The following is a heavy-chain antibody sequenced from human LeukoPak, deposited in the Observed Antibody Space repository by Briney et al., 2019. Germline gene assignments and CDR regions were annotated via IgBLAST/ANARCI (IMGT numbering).Heavy chain of an antibody. CDR3: ARNSKRGTAHFDY. V-gene: IGHV4-39*07. J-gene: IGHJ4*02. D-gene: IGHD7-27*01. CDR1: GGSISGSSYY. CDR2: IYYSGST. Sequence: SETLSLTCTVSGGSISGSSYYWGWIRQPPGKGLEWIGSIYYSGSTYYNPSLKSRVTISVDTSKNQFSLKLSSVTAADTAVYYCARNSKRGTAHFDYWGQGTLVTVSS.